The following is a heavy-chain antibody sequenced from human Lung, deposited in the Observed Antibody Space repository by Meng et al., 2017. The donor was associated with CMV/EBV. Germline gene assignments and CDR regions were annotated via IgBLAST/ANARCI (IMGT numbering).Heavy chain of an antibody. CDR1: GGSISTYY. D-gene: IGHD2-15*01. Sequence: SETLSLTCTVSGGSISTYYWNWLRQLPGKGLEWIGYISNSGSTDYNPSLKSRVTISVDTSKNQFSLKLTSVTAADTAVYYCARFDMDVEGYYGMDVWGQGTTVXVSS. CDR2: ISNSGST. J-gene: IGHJ6*02. CDR3: ARFDMDVEGYYGMDV. V-gene: IGHV4-59*01.